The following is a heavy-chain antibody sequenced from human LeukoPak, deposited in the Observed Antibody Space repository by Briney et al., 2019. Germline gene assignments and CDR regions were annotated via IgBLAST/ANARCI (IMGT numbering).Heavy chain of an antibody. D-gene: IGHD5-18*01. J-gene: IGHJ6*03. CDR1: GSTFDDYA. CDR3: ARGSVQLWLRDTYYYMDV. Sequence: RPGESLRLSCAASGSTFDDYAMNWVRQVPGRGLEWVSGINWNGRITEYADSVKDRFTISRQNTKNSLYLYMNNLGGEDTALYFCARGSVQLWLRDTYYYMDVWGKGTTVTVSS. V-gene: IGHV3-20*04. CDR2: INWNGRIT.